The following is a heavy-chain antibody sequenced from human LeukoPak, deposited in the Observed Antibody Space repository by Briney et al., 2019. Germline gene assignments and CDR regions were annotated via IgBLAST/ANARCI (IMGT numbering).Heavy chain of an antibody. Sequence: GGSLRLSCAASGFTFSSYSMNWVRQAPGKGLEWVSYISSSSTTHYADSVKGRFTISRDNAKNSLYLQMNSLRAEDTAVYYCARVPSRYDSSGYYFSRFDYWGQGTLVIVSS. D-gene: IGHD3-22*01. V-gene: IGHV3-48*01. CDR1: GFTFSSYS. CDR3: ARVPSRYDSSGYYFSRFDY. CDR2: ISSSSTT. J-gene: IGHJ4*02.